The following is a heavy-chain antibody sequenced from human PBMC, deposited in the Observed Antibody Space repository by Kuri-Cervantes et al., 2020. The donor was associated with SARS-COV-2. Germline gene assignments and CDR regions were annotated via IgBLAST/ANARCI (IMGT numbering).Heavy chain of an antibody. J-gene: IGHJ3*02. V-gene: IGHV4-59*01. CDR2: IYYSGST. D-gene: IGHD5-18*01. Sequence: ESLKISCTVSGGSISSYYWSWIRRPPGKGLEWIGYIYYSGSTNYNPSLKSRVTISVDTSKNQFSLKLSSVTAADTAVYYCARDWGYSYAEGAFDIWGQGTMVTVSS. CDR3: ARDWGYSYAEGAFDI. CDR1: GGSISSYY.